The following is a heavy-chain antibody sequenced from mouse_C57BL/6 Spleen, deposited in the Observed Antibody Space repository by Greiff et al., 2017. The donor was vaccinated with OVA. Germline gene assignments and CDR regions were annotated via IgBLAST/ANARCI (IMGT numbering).Heavy chain of an antibody. CDR1: GFTFSDYG. V-gene: IGHV5-17*01. D-gene: IGHD1-1*01. Sequence: EVMLVESVGGLVKPGGSLKLSCAASGFTFSDYGMHWVRQAPEKGLEWVAYISSGSSTIYYADTVKGRFTISRDNAKNTLFLQMTSLRSEDTAMYYCARNYGSSYAFDYWGQGTTLTVSS. J-gene: IGHJ2*01. CDR2: ISSGSSTI. CDR3: ARNYGSSYAFDY.